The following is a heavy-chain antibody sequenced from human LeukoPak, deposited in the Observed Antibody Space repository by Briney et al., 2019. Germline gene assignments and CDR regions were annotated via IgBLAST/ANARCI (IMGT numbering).Heavy chain of an antibody. CDR2: ISSSGSTI. Sequence: GGSLRLSCAASGFTFSNYYMSWIRQAPGKGLEWVSYISSSGSTIYYADSVKGRFTISRDNAKNSLYLQMNSLRAEDTAVYYCARDRTPSGFTLGGAFDIWGQGTMVTVSS. J-gene: IGHJ3*02. CDR3: ARDRTPSGFTLGGAFDI. V-gene: IGHV3-11*01. CDR1: GFTFSNYY. D-gene: IGHD6-19*01.